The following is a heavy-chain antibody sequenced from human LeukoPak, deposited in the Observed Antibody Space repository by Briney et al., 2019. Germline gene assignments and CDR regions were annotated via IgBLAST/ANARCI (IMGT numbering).Heavy chain of an antibody. V-gene: IGHV1-2*02. D-gene: IGHD3-22*01. CDR2: INPNSGGT. Sequence: GSVKVSCKASGYTFTGYYMHWVRQAPGQGLEWMGWINPNSGGTNYAQKFQGRVTMTRDTSISTAYMELSRLRSDDTAVYYCARASYYYDSSGYPYWGQGTLVTVSS. CDR3: ARASYYYDSSGYPY. J-gene: IGHJ4*02. CDR1: GYTFTGYY.